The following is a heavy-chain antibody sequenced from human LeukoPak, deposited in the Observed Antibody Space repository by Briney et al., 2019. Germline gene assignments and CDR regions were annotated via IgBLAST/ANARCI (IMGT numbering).Heavy chain of an antibody. CDR2: ISSNWGST. D-gene: IGHD3-10*01. Sequence: GGSLRLSCAASGFTFNTYAMHWVRQAPGKGLEYVSAISSNWGSTYYANSVKGRLTISRDNSKNTLYLQMGSLRAEDMAVYYCAKGHDMIRGLIDYWGQGTLVTVSS. CDR3: AKGHDMIRGLIDY. J-gene: IGHJ4*02. CDR1: GFTFNTYA. V-gene: IGHV3-64*01.